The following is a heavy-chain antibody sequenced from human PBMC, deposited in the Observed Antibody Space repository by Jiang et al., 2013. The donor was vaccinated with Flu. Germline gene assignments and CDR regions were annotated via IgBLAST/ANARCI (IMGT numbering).Heavy chain of an antibody. J-gene: IGHJ3*02. CDR3: ASRGAAGYRASAFDI. D-gene: IGHD6-13*01. V-gene: IGHV7-4-1*02. CDR2: INTSTGKA. CDR1: GYIFTSYA. Sequence: QSGSELKKPGASVKVSCKGSGYIFTSYAINWVRQAPGQGLEWMGWINTSTGKATYAQGFRGRFVFSLDTSVNTAYLQISGLEAEDTGVYYCASRGAAGYRASAFDIWGQGTVVTVSS.